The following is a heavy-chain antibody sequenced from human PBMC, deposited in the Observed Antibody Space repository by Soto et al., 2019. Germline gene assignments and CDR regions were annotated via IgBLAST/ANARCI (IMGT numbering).Heavy chain of an antibody. CDR2: IHPGDSDT. Sequence: GDSLKFSYKASGDSFITYWTAWLRQIPGKGLEWMGIIHPGDSDTRYSPSVQGHVTISVDKSISTAYLQWSTLKATDTAMYYCGRTYNLNHNYYYGMDVWRQGTTVTVSS. J-gene: IGHJ6*02. CDR3: GRTYNLNHNYYYGMDV. D-gene: IGHD1-20*01. CDR1: GDSFITYW. V-gene: IGHV5-51*01.